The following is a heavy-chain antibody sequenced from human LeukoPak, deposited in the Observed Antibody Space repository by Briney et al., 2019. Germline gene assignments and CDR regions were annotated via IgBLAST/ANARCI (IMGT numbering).Heavy chain of an antibody. CDR1: GFTFSDYY. V-gene: IGHV3-11*01. CDR2: ISSSGSTI. J-gene: IGHJ4*02. CDR3: ARDPKYSGSYYGAYYFDY. Sequence: GGSLRLSCAASGFTFSDYYMSWIRQAPGKGLEWVSYISSSGSTIYYADSVKGRFTISRDNAKNSLYLQMNSLRAEDTAVYYCARDPKYSGSYYGAYYFDYWGQGTLVTVSS. D-gene: IGHD1-26*01.